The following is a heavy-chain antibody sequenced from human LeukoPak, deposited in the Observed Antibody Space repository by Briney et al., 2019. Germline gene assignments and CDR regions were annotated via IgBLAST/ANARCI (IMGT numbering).Heavy chain of an antibody. V-gene: IGHV4-34*01. D-gene: IGHD5-24*01. CDR2: INHSGST. J-gene: IGHJ4*02. CDR1: GGSFSGYY. Sequence: SETLSLTCAVYGGSFSGYYWSWIGQPPGKGLEWIGEINHSGSTNYNPSLKSRVTISVDTSKNQFSLKLSSVTAADTAVYYCASGGHGYNNYWGQGTLVTVSS. CDR3: ASGGHGYNNY.